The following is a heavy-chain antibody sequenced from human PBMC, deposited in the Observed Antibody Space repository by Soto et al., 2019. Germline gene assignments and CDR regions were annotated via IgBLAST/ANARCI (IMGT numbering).Heavy chain of an antibody. CDR3: ARIYCTTATCDSWFDP. CDR1: GYTFTTFW. D-gene: IGHD2-2*01. J-gene: IGHJ5*02. CDR2: IDPRDSYV. Sequence: HGESLKISCTGFGYTFTTFWISWVRQMPGKGLEWMGRIDPRDSYVNYSPSFQGHVTISVDKSINTAYLQWGSLKASDTAMYYCARIYCTTATCDSWFDPWGQGTQVTVSS. V-gene: IGHV5-10-1*01.